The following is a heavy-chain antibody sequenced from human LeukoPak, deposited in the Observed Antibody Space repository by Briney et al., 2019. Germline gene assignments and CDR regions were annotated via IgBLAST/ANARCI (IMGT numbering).Heavy chain of an antibody. J-gene: IGHJ4*02. Sequence: GGSLRLSCAASGFTFSSYAMSWVRQAPGKGLEWVSAISGSGGSTYYADSVKGRFTISRDNSKNTLYLQMNSLRAEDTAVYYCARSPNDYDILTGGLDYWGQGTLVTVSS. CDR3: ARSPNDYDILTGGLDY. V-gene: IGHV3-23*01. D-gene: IGHD3-9*01. CDR1: GFTFSSYA. CDR2: ISGSGGST.